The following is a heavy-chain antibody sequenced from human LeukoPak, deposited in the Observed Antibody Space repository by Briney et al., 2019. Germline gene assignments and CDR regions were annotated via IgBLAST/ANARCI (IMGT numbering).Heavy chain of an antibody. V-gene: IGHV3-30*04. CDR3: ASLDIVVVVAVPFDY. J-gene: IGHJ4*02. CDR1: GFTFSSYA. Sequence: GRSLRLSCAASGFTFSSYAMHWVRQAPGKGLEWVAVISYDGSNKYYADSVKGRFTISRDNSKNTLYLQMNSLRAEDTAVYYCASLDIVVVVAVPFDYWGQGTLVTVSS. D-gene: IGHD2-15*01. CDR2: ISYDGSNK.